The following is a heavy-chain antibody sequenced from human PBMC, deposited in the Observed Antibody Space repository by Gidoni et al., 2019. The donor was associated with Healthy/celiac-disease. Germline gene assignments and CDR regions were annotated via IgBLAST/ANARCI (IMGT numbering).Heavy chain of an antibody. CDR2: IVVGSGNT. V-gene: IGHV1-58*01. CDR3: AADSGWFGELKYYYYGMDV. D-gene: IGHD3-10*01. Sequence: HMQLVQSGPEVKKPGTSVKVSCKASGFTFTSSSLQWVRQARGQRLEWIGGIVVGSGNTNYAQKFQERVTITRDMSTSTAYMELSSLRSEDTAVYYCAADSGWFGELKYYYYGMDVWGQGTTVTVSS. CDR1: GFTFTSSS. J-gene: IGHJ6*02.